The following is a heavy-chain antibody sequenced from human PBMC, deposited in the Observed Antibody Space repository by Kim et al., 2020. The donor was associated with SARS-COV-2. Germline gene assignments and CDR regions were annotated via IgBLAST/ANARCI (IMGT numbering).Heavy chain of an antibody. CDR3: AKQAQGDSGSYFSPIDY. V-gene: IGHV3-23*03. J-gene: IGHJ4*02. D-gene: IGHD1-26*01. Sequence: VKGRFTISRDNSKTTLYLQMNSLRAEDTAVYYCAKQAQGDSGSYFSPIDYWGQGTLVTVSS.